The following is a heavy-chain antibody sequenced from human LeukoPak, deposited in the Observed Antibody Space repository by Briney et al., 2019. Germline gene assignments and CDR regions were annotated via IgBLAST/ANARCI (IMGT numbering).Heavy chain of an antibody. CDR1: GGSISSYY. V-gene: IGHV4-4*07. J-gene: IGHJ4*02. D-gene: IGHD3-22*01. Sequence: SETLSLTCTVSGGSISSYYWSWIRQPAGKGLEGVGRIYTSGSTNYNPSLKSRVTMSVDTSKNQFSLKLSSVTAADTAVYYCARDRYYYDSSGYYYFDYWGQGTLVTVSS. CDR3: ARDRYYYDSSGYYYFDY. CDR2: IYTSGST.